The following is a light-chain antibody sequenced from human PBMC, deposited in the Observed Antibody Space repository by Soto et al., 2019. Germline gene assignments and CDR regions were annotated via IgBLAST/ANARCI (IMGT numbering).Light chain of an antibody. CDR1: QSVSSNL. Sequence: EIVLTQSPGTLSLSPGEVATLSCRASQSVSSNLLAWYQQKPGQAPRLLIYDTSRRHTGIPDRFSGSGSGTGFTLTISRLEPEDFAVYYCQQYDDSPWTFGQGTKVEVK. CDR3: QQYDDSPWT. V-gene: IGKV3-20*01. CDR2: DTS. J-gene: IGKJ1*01.